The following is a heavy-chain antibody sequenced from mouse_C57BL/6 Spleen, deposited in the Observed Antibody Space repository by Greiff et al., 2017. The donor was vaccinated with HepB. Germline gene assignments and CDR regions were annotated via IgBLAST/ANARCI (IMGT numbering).Heavy chain of an antibody. J-gene: IGHJ3*01. V-gene: IGHV1-26*01. Sequence: EVQLQQSGPELVKPGASVKISCKASGYTFTDYYMNWVKQSHGKSLEWIGDINPNNGGTSYNQKFKGKATLTVDKSSSTAYMELRSLTSEDSAVYYCAGMTGTNAYWGQGTLVTVSA. CDR2: INPNNGGT. CDR3: AGMTGTNAY. CDR1: GYTFTDYY. D-gene: IGHD4-1*01.